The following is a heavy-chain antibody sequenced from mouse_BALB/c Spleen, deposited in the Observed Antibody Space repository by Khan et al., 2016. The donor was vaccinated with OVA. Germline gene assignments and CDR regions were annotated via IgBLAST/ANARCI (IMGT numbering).Heavy chain of an antibody. CDR3: TRWGLNNWLAY. V-gene: IGHV1S135*01. D-gene: IGHD2-13*01. CDR2: IDPFNGGT. CDR1: GYSFTTYY. J-gene: IGHJ3*01. Sequence: EVQLQESGPELMKPGASVKISCKASGYSFTTYYMHWVKQSHGKSLEWIGYIDPFNGGTNYNQKFKGKATLTVDKSSSTAYMHHSSLTSEDSAVYYCTRWGLNNWLAYWGQGTLVTVSA.